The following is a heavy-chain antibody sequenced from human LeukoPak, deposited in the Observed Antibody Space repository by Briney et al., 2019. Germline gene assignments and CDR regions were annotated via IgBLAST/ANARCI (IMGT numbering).Heavy chain of an antibody. CDR3: ARDQLTYCSSTSCYEIPPG. J-gene: IGHJ4*02. CDR2: ISSSSSTI. V-gene: IGHV3-48*01. D-gene: IGHD2-2*01. Sequence: GGSLRLSCAASGFTFSSYSMNWVRQAPGKGLEWVSYISSSSSTIYYADSVKGRFTISRDNAKNSLYLKMNSLRAEDTAVYYCARDQLTYCSSTSCYEIPPGWGQGTLVTVSS. CDR1: GFTFSSYS.